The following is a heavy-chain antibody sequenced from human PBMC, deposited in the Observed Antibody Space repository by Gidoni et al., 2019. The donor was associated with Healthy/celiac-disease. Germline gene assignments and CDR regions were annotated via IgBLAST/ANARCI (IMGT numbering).Heavy chain of an antibody. CDR1: SSYA. J-gene: IGHJ4*02. V-gene: IGHV3-23*01. CDR3: AKDLYYYDSSGFDY. D-gene: IGHD3-22*01. CDR2: ISGSGGST. Sequence: SSYAMSWVRQAPGKGLEWVSAISGSGGSTYYADSVKGRFTISRDNSKNTLYLQMNSLRAEDTAVYYCAKDLYYYDSSGFDYWGQGTLVTVSS.